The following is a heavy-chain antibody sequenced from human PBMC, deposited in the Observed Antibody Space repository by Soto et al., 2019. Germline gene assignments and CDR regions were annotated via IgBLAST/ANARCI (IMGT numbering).Heavy chain of an antibody. D-gene: IGHD3-3*01. CDR3: ARVGYYDFWSGSNYYYYGMDV. CDR1: GGSISSYY. J-gene: IGHJ6*02. Sequence: SETLSLTCTVSGGSISSYYWSWIRQHPGKGLEWIGYIYYSGSTNYNPSLKSRVTISVDTSKNQFSLKLSSVTAADTAVYYCARVGYYDFWSGSNYYYYGMDVWGQGTTVTVSS. V-gene: IGHV4-59*01. CDR2: IYYSGST.